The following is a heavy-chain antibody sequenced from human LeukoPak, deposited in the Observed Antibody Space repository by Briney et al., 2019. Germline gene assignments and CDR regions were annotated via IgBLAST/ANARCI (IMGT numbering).Heavy chain of an antibody. CDR2: ISSSSSYI. J-gene: IGHJ4*02. D-gene: IGHD2-21*02. V-gene: IGHV3-21*01. CDR1: GFTFSSYS. Sequence: GGSLRLSCAASGFTFSSYSMNWVRQAPAKGLEWVSSISSSSSYIYYADSVKGRFTISRDNAKNSLYLQMNSLRAEDTAVYYCARGRGHFVVVTSYYWGQRALGTVSS. CDR3: ARGRGHFVVVTSYY.